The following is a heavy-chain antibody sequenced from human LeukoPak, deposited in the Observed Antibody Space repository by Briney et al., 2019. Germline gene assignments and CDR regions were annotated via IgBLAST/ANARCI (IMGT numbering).Heavy chain of an antibody. Sequence: GGSLRLSCAASGFTFSSYAMSWVRQAPGKGLEWVSAISDSGGSTYYADSVKGRFTISRDNSKNTLYLQMNSLRAEDTAVYYCAKDRGDYGKGFDYWGQGTLVTVSS. D-gene: IGHD4-17*01. CDR3: AKDRGDYGKGFDY. J-gene: IGHJ4*02. V-gene: IGHV3-23*01. CDR1: GFTFSSYA. CDR2: ISDSGGST.